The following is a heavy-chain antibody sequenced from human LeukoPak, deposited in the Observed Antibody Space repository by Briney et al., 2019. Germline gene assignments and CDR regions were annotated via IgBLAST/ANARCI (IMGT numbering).Heavy chain of an antibody. CDR1: GDSISRYY. V-gene: IGHV4-59*12. CDR3: AREGSLAVAGTVDY. J-gene: IGHJ4*02. D-gene: IGHD6-19*01. Sequence: SETLSLTCTVSGDSISRYYWSWIRQSPGKGLEWIGYFSYTGSTNYNPSLKSRVTISAGTSKNQFSLNLSSVTAADTAVYYCAREGSLAVAGTVDYWGQGTLVTVSS. CDR2: FSYTGST.